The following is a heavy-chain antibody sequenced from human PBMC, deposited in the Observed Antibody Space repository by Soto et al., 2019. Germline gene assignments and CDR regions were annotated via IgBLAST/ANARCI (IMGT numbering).Heavy chain of an antibody. CDR1: GYTFTDYH. J-gene: IGHJ4*02. CDR3: NRGSEYDFWSGYL. Sequence: QVQLVQSGAEVKKPGASVRVSCKASGYTFTDYHIHWVRQAPGQGLEWMGWVSPKSGGTSYAQKFQGWVTMTRDTSINTAYMELRSLRSEDTAVYYCNRGSEYDFWSGYLWGQGTLVSVSS. D-gene: IGHD3-3*01. CDR2: VSPKSGGT. V-gene: IGHV1-2*04.